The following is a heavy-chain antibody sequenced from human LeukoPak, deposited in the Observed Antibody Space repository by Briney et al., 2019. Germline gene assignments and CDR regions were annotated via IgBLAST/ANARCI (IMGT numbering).Heavy chain of an antibody. D-gene: IGHD3-9*01. J-gene: IGHJ5*02. CDR2: INHSGST. Sequence: SETLSLTCAVYGGSFSGYYWSWIRQPPGKGLEWIGEINHSGSTNYNPSLKSRVTISVDTSKNQFSLKLSSVTAADTAVYYCARGIRYFDWLWFDPWGQGTLVTVSS. V-gene: IGHV4-34*01. CDR1: GGSFSGYY. CDR3: ARGIRYFDWLWFDP.